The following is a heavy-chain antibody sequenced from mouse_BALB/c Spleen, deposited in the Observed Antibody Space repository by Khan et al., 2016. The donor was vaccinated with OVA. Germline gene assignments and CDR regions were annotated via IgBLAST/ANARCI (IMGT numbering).Heavy chain of an antibody. CDR1: GFTFSSYG. D-gene: IGHD1-1*01. CDR3: ATSYYCGYYFDY. V-gene: IGHV5-17*02. Sequence: DVHLVESGGGLVQPGGSRKLSCAASGFTFSSYGMHWVRQAPEKGLEWVAYISGDSSTIYYTDTVKGRFTISRDNPKNTLSLQMTSLMSEDSAMYYCATSYYCGYYFDYWGPGTTLTVSS. CDR2: ISGDSSTI. J-gene: IGHJ2*01.